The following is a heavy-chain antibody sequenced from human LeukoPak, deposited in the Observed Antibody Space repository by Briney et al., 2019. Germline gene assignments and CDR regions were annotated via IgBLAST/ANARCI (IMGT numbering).Heavy chain of an antibody. CDR2: IYASGST. J-gene: IGHJ3*02. Sequence: SETLSLTCTVSGGSVSSGGSFWTWVRQPAGKGLEWIGRIYASGSTNYNPSLKSRVTMSLDMSKNQFSLKLSSVTAADTAVYYCARLVRGSEFPGAFDIWGQGTMVTVSS. V-gene: IGHV4-61*02. CDR1: GGSVSSGGSF. CDR3: ARLVRGSEFPGAFDI. D-gene: IGHD3-10*01.